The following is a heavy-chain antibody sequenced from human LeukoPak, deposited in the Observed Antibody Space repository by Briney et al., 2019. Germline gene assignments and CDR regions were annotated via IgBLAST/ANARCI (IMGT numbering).Heavy chain of an antibody. CDR2: ISNSGGTT. CDR1: GFSFSTYA. Sequence: GRSLRPSRAASGFSFSTYAMTSVRHQPGNGLELVSSISNSGGTTHNADSVRGRLTIIRDNSKSTLFLQMISLRAEDAAVYYCAKEATYIYGSGSSSHYFDFWGQGTLVTASA. D-gene: IGHD3-10*01. CDR3: AKEATYIYGSGSSSHYFDF. V-gene: IGHV3-23*01. J-gene: IGHJ4*02.